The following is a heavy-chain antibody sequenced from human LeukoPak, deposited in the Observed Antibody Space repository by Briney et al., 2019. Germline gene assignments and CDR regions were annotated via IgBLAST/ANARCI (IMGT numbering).Heavy chain of an antibody. V-gene: IGHV3-30*18. Sequence: GRSLRLSCAASGFSFITYGMHWVRQAPGKGLEWVAVISYDGSNKYYADSVKGRFTISRDNSKNTLYLQMNSLGAEDTAVYYCAKGHRYCTSGNCNSAVDYWGQGTLVTVSS. CDR3: AKGHRYCTSGNCNSAVDY. CDR1: GFSFITYG. J-gene: IGHJ4*02. CDR2: ISYDGSNK. D-gene: IGHD2-15*01.